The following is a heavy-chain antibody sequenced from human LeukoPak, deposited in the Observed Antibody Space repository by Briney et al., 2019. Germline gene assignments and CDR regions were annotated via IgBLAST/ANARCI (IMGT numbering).Heavy chain of an antibody. Sequence: ASVKVSCKASEYTFTGYYIHWVLQAPGQGLEWMGIINPSGGSTSYAQKFQGRVTMTRDTSTSTVYMELSSLRSEDTAVYYCASSTGPVRDYGDYWYYYYGMDVWGQGTTVTDSS. V-gene: IGHV1-46*01. D-gene: IGHD4-17*01. CDR3: ASSTGPVRDYGDYWYYYYGMDV. CDR2: INPSGGST. J-gene: IGHJ6*02. CDR1: EYTFTGYY.